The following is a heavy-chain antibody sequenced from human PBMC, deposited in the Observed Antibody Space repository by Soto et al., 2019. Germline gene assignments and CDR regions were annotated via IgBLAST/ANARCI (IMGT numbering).Heavy chain of an antibody. CDR1: GGTFSSYT. CDR2: IIPILGIA. Sequence: QVQLVQSGAEVKKPGSSVKVSCKASGGTFSSYTISWVRQAPGQGLEWMGRIIPILGIANYAQKFQGRVTITADKSTSTAYMELSSLRSEDTAVYYCVRVVTDYYYYMDVWGKGTTVTVSS. CDR3: VRVVTDYYYYMDV. J-gene: IGHJ6*03. D-gene: IGHD3-22*01. V-gene: IGHV1-69*02.